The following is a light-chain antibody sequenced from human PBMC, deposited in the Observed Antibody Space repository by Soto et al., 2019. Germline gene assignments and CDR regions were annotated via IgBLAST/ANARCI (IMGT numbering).Light chain of an antibody. CDR3: QQRSNWPPWT. V-gene: IGKV3-11*01. J-gene: IGKJ1*01. CDR2: DAS. Sequence: ETVLTQSPATLSLSPGERATLSCRASQSVSSYLAWYQQKPGQAPRLLIYDASNRATGIPARFRGSGSGTDFTLTISSLEPEDFAVYYCQQRSNWPPWTFGQGTKV. CDR1: QSVSSY.